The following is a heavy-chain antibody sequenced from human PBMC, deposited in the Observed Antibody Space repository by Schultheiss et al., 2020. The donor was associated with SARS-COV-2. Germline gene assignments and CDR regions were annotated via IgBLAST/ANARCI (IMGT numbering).Heavy chain of an antibody. J-gene: IGHJ6*03. CDR3: TRDNRLLGVDQYYMDV. Sequence: GGSLRLSCAASGFTVSSNYMSWVRQAPGKGLEWVSAISGSGGSTYYADSVKGRFTISRDNSKNTLYLQMNSLRAGDTAVYYCTRDNRLLGVDQYYMDVWGKGTTVTVSS. CDR2: ISGSGGST. D-gene: IGHD3-3*01. V-gene: IGHV3-23*01. CDR1: GFTVSSNY.